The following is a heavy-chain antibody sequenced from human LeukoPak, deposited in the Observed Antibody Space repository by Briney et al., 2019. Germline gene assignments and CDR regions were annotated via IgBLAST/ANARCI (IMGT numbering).Heavy chain of an antibody. D-gene: IGHD2-2*01. Sequence: SETLSLTCTVSGGSVSSGSYYWSWIRQPPGKGLEWIGYIYYSGSTNYNPSLKSRVTISVDTSKNQFSLKLSSVTAAGTAVYYCAREGRDIVVVPAAILDAFDIWGQGTMVTVSS. CDR3: AREGRDIVVVPAAILDAFDI. J-gene: IGHJ3*02. CDR2: IYYSGST. CDR1: GGSVSSGSYY. V-gene: IGHV4-61*01.